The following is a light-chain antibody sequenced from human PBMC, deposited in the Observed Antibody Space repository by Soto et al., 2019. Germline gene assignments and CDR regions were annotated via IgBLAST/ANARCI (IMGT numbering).Light chain of an antibody. V-gene: IGLV3-21*02. Sequence: SYDLTQPPSVSVAPGQTARITCGGNNIESKSVHWYQQRPGQAPVLVIYVDSDRPSGIPDRFSASTSGNTAALTISRVEAGDGADYYCQVWDTISDHYVFGSGTKVTVL. CDR1: NIESKS. CDR3: QVWDTISDHYV. CDR2: VDS. J-gene: IGLJ1*01.